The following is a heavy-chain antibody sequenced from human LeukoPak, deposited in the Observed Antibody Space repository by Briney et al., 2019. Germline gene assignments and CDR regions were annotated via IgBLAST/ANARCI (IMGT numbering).Heavy chain of an antibody. D-gene: IGHD3-10*01. Sequence: PGGSLRLSCEASGFTFSSSAMSWVRQAPGKGLEWVSAISGSGGSTYYADSVKGRFTISRDNSKNTLYLQMNSLRAEDTAVYYCARHPRSGSYYDYWGQGTLVTVSS. CDR3: ARHPRSGSYYDY. V-gene: IGHV3-23*01. J-gene: IGHJ4*02. CDR2: ISGSGGST. CDR1: GFTFSSSA.